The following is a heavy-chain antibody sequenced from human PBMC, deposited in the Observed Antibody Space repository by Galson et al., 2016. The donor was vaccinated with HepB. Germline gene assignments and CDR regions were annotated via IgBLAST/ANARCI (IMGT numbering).Heavy chain of an antibody. Sequence: PALVKPTQTLTLTCSFSGFSLTKRGMCVNWIRQPPGKALEWLALIDWNDAKYYNTSLRTRLIISRDPFRNQVVLRMTNVDPVDTATYFCTRSVLFGSGNNTLDVWGQGTTVTVSS. D-gene: IGHD3-10*01. CDR2: IDWNDAK. CDR1: GFSLTKRGMC. J-gene: IGHJ6*02. CDR3: TRSVLFGSGNNTLDV. V-gene: IGHV2-70*01.